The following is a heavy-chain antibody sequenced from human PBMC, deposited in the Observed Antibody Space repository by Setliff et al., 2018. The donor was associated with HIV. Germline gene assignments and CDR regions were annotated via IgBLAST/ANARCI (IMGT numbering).Heavy chain of an antibody. Sequence: LRLSCAASGFTFSDYYMSWIRQAPGKGLEWVSYISSSSSYTNYADSVKGRFTISRDNAKNSLYLQMNSLRAEDTAVYYCARGLERGGCSGGSCYSELDYWGQGTLVTVSS. CDR1: GFTFSDYY. CDR2: ISSSSSYT. D-gene: IGHD2-15*01. J-gene: IGHJ4*02. V-gene: IGHV3-11*05. CDR3: ARGLERGGCSGGSCYSELDY.